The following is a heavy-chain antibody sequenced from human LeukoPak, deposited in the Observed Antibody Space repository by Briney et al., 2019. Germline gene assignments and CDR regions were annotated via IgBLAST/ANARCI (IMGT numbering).Heavy chain of an antibody. J-gene: IGHJ5*02. CDR2: IYFSGST. V-gene: IGHV4-31*03. Sequence: NPSQTLSLTCTVSGASITNDDYYWSWIRQHPGKGLGWIGYIYFSGSTYYNPTLKSRASVSVGTSKSQFSLRLTSVTAADTAVYYCARRAPFSNWFDPWGQGTLVIVSS. CDR1: GASITNDDYY. CDR3: ARRAPFSNWFDP. D-gene: IGHD2-2*01.